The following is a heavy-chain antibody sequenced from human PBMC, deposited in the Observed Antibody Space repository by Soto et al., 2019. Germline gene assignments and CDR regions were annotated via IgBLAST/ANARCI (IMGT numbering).Heavy chain of an antibody. CDR3: AKDRGFGEYLFDS. J-gene: IGHJ4*02. CDR2: LSYDGHNE. CDR1: GVAFSTYG. Sequence: QVQLVESGGAVVQPGTSLRLSCAASGVAFSTYGVHWVRQAPGKGLEWVAILSYDGHNEYYTDSVKGRFTISRDTSRNTVYLQMDRMRADDTAMYYCAKDRGFGEYLFDSWGQGTLVTVSS. D-gene: IGHD3-10*01. V-gene: IGHV3-30*18.